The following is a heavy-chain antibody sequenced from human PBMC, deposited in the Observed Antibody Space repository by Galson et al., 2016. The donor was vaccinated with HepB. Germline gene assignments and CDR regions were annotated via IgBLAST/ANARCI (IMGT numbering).Heavy chain of an antibody. J-gene: IGHJ4*02. D-gene: IGHD1/OR15-1a*01. V-gene: IGHV3-23*01. CDR2: ISGSGAST. CDR3: AKGKWSWNTCFDS. Sequence: SLRLSCAASGFTFSSYPMSWVRQAPGKGLEWVSAISGSGASTYYADFVKGRFTISRDDSMNTLYLQMNGLRADDTAVYYCAKGKWSWNTCFDSWGQGALVIVSS. CDR1: GFTFSSYP.